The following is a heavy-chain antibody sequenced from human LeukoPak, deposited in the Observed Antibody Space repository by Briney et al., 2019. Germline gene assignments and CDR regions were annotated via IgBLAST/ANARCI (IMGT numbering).Heavy chain of an antibody. CDR2: TYYRSKWYN. V-gene: IGHV6-1*01. Sequence: SQTLSLTCAISGDSVSSNSAAWNWIRQSPSRGLEWLGRTYYRSKWYNDYAVSVKSRITINPDTSKNQYSLQLNSVTPEDTAVYYCARDQGIAVAGLIYYYYGMDVWGQGTTVTVSS. J-gene: IGHJ6*02. CDR3: ARDQGIAVAGLIYYYYGMDV. D-gene: IGHD6-19*01. CDR1: GDSVSSNSAA.